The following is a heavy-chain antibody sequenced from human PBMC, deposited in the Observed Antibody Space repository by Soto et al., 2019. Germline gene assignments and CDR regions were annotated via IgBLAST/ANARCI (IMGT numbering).Heavy chain of an antibody. D-gene: IGHD3-10*01. Sequence: GGSLRLSCAASGFTFSSYAMSWVRQAPGKGLEWVSAISGSGGSTYYADSVKGRFTISRDNSKNTLYLQMNSLRAEDTAVYYCAKDRSTMVRGVIKYLFEWGQGTLVTVSS. J-gene: IGHJ4*02. CDR2: ISGSGGST. CDR3: AKDRSTMVRGVIKYLFE. CDR1: GFTFSSYA. V-gene: IGHV3-23*01.